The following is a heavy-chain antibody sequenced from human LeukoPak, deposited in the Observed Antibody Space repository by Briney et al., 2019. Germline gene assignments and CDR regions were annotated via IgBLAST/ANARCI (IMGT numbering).Heavy chain of an antibody. J-gene: IGHJ6*03. CDR3: AKNGDRGAFCTGGTCYPYFYYYMDV. V-gene: IGHV3-20*04. Sequence: GGSLRLSCAASGFTFDDHGMIWVRQAPGKGLEWVSGINWNGDSTAYADSVKGRFTISRDNSKDTLYLQMSSLRAEDTAIYYCAKNGDRGAFCTGGTCYPYFYYYMDVWGKGTTVTI. D-gene: IGHD2-15*01. CDR1: GFTFDDHG. CDR2: INWNGDST.